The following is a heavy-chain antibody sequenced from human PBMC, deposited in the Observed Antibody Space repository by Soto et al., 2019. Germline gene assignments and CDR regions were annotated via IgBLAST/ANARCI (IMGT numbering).Heavy chain of an antibody. J-gene: IGHJ6*03. CDR1: GYTFTSYD. CDR2: MNPNSGNT. Sequence: QVQLVQSGAEVKKPGASVKVSCKASGYTFTSYDINWVRQATGQGLEWMGWMNPNSGNTGYAQKFQGRVTMTRNTSISTAYVELSSLRSEDTAVYYCARDPSITIFGVVIKRGYYMDVWGKGTTVTVSS. CDR3: ARDPSITIFGVVIKRGYYMDV. V-gene: IGHV1-8*01. D-gene: IGHD3-3*01.